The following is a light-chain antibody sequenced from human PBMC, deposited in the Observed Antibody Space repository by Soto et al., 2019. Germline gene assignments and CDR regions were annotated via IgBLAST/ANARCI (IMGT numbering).Light chain of an antibody. Sequence: EIVLTQSPGTLSLSPGERATLSCRASQSVSSSYLAWYQQKPGQAPRLLIYGASGRATGIPDRFSGSGSGTDFTRTISRLEPEDFAVYYCQQYGSSSLTFGGGTKVEIK. CDR1: QSVSSSY. CDR2: GAS. V-gene: IGKV3-20*01. J-gene: IGKJ4*01. CDR3: QQYGSSSLT.